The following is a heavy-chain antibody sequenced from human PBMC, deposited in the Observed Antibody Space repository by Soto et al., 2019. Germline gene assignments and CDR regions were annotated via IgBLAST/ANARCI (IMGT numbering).Heavy chain of an antibody. CDR1: GYTFTSYG. Sequence: ASVKVSCKASGYTFTSYGISWVRQAPGQGLECIGWISAYNGNTNYAQKLQGRVTMTTDTSTSTAYMELRSLRSDDTAVYYCAREDYYGSGSNAGAASQGNNYGMDVWG. D-gene: IGHD3-10*01. CDR2: ISAYNGNT. V-gene: IGHV1-18*04. J-gene: IGHJ6*02. CDR3: AREDYYGSGSNAGAASQGNNYGMDV.